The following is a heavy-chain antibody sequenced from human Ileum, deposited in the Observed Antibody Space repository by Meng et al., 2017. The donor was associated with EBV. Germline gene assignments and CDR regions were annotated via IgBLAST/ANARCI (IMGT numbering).Heavy chain of an antibody. Sequence: HISVKQSGPSQGKPTPDLPLTCSFYACALSTNGVGVGWLRQLPGKALEWLALIYYDDYQRYIPSLKTRLTITRVTSKSQVVLSMTNMDPVDTATYSCAHKPTGEHFFDYWGQETLVTVSS. CDR2: IYYDDYQ. V-gene: IGHV2-5*02. CDR3: AHKPTGEHFFDY. CDR1: ACALSTNGVG. D-gene: IGHD1-26*01. J-gene: IGHJ4*02.